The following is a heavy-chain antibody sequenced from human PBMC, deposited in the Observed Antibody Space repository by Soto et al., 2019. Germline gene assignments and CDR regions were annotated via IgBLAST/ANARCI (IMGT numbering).Heavy chain of an antibody. V-gene: IGHV3-23*01. Sequence: GGSLRLSCAASGFTFSSYAMSWVRQAPGKGLEWVSAISGSGGSTYYADSAKGRFTISRDNSKNTLYLQMNSLRAEDTAVYYCAKEPARYSSGWYRGALTPYWGQGTLVTVSS. D-gene: IGHD6-19*01. CDR1: GFTFSSYA. CDR3: AKEPARYSSGWYRGALTPY. CDR2: ISGSGGST. J-gene: IGHJ4*02.